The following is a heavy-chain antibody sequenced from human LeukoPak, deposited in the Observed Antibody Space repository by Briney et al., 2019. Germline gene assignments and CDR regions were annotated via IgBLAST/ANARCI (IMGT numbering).Heavy chain of an antibody. CDR2: ISSSSSTI. CDR3: ARDLFGYSSSSTDY. V-gene: IGHV3-48*01. Sequence: GGSLRLSCAASGFTFSSYSMNWVRQAPGKGLEWVSYISSSSSTIYYADSVKGRFTISRDNVKNSLYLQMNSLRAEDTAVYYCARDLFGYSSSSTDYWGQGTLVTVSS. J-gene: IGHJ4*02. D-gene: IGHD6-6*01. CDR1: GFTFSSYS.